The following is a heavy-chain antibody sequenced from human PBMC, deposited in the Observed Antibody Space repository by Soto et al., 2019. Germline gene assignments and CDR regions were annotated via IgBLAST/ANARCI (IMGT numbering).Heavy chain of an antibody. J-gene: IGHJ3*02. V-gene: IGHV3-11*01. CDR3: ARDRPLIQSPLGGDAFDI. D-gene: IGHD5-18*01. CDR1: GFTFSDYY. CDR2: ISSSGSTI. Sequence: QVQLVESGGGLVKPGGSLRLSCAVSGFTFSDYYMSWIRQAPGKGLEWGSYISSSGSTIYYADSVKGRFTISRDNAKNSLYLQMNSLRAEDTAVYYCARDRPLIQSPLGGDAFDIWGQGTMVTVSS.